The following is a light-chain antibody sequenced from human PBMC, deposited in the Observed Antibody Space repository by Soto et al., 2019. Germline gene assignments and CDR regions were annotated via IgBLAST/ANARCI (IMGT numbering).Light chain of an antibody. J-gene: IGLJ3*02. Sequence: QSALTQPASVSGSPGQSITISYTGTNSDVGAYNYVSWFQQHPGKAPKLIIFEVSNRPSGVSHRFSGSKSGNTASLTISGLQTEDEADYYCLSYTITSILVFGGGTKLTVL. CDR3: LSYTITSILV. CDR2: EVS. CDR1: NSDVGAYNY. V-gene: IGLV2-14*01.